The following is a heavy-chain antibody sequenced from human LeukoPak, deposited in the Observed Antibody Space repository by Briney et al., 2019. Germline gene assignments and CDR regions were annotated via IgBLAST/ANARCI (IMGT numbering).Heavy chain of an antibody. CDR2: ISYSGST. CDR3: AREPGFDSSGYLNWFDP. V-gene: IGHV4-59*01. J-gene: IGHJ5*02. Sequence: SETLSLTCTVSGGSISSYYWSWIRQLPGKGLEWVACISYSGSTKYNPSFKSRVTIPVDTSKNQLSLKLSSVTAADTAVYYCAREPGFDSSGYLNWFDPWGQGTLVTVSS. D-gene: IGHD3-22*01. CDR1: GGSISSYY.